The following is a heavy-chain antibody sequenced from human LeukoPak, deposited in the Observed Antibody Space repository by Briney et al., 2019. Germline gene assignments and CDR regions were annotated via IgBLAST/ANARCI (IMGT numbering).Heavy chain of an antibody. CDR2: ISGSGGST. CDR3: ARISGAVAGLHGAFDI. CDR1: GFTFSSYA. V-gene: IGHV3-23*01. J-gene: IGHJ3*02. Sequence: GGSLRLSCAASGFTFSSYAMSWVRQAPGKGLEWVSAISGSGGSTYYADSVKGRFTISRDNSKNTLYLQMNSLRAEDTAVYYCARISGAVAGLHGAFDIWGQGTMVTVSS. D-gene: IGHD6-19*01.